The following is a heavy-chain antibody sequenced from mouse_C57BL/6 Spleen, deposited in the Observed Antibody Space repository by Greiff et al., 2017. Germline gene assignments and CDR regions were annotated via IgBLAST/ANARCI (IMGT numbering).Heavy chain of an antibody. V-gene: IGHV1-82*01. CDR3: AREYYGSSWFDY. CDR1: GYAFSSSW. D-gene: IGHD1-1*01. Sequence: QVQLKQSGPELVKPGASVKISCKASGYAFSSSWMNWVKQRPGKGLEWIGRIYPGDGDTNYNGKFKGKATLTADKSSSTAYMQLSSLTSEDSAVYFCAREYYGSSWFDYWGQGTTLTVSS. CDR2: IYPGDGDT. J-gene: IGHJ2*01.